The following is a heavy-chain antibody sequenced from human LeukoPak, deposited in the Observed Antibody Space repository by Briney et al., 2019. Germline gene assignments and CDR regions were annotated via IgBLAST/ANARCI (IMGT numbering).Heavy chain of an antibody. Sequence: GGSLRLSCAASGFTFSSYGMSWVRQAPGKGLEWVSYISSSGSTIYYADSVKGRFTISRDNAKNSLYLQMNSLRAEDTAVYYCARDFGDAWFGEFSYYFDYWGQGTLVTVSS. CDR1: GFTFSSYG. J-gene: IGHJ4*02. V-gene: IGHV3-48*04. CDR2: ISSSGSTI. D-gene: IGHD3-10*01. CDR3: ARDFGDAWFGEFSYYFDY.